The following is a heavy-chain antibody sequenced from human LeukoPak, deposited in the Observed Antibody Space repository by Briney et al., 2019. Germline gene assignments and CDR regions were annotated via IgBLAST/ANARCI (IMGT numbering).Heavy chain of an antibody. D-gene: IGHD1-1*01. CDR2: IKQDGSEK. CDR3: AREGGMETLFDY. J-gene: IGHJ4*02. Sequence: PGGSLRLSCAASVFTFSSYWMSWVRQAPGKGLEWVANIKQDGSEKYYVDSVKGRFTISRDNAKNSLYLQMNSLRAEDTAVYYCAREGGMETLFDYWGQGTLVTVSS. V-gene: IGHV3-7*01. CDR1: VFTFSSYW.